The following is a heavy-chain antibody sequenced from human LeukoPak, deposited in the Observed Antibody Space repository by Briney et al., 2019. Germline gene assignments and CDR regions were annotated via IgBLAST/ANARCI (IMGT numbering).Heavy chain of an antibody. D-gene: IGHD6-19*01. CDR2: ISGSGGST. CDR1: GFTFSSYA. Sequence: GGSLRLSCAASGFTFSSYAMSWVRQAPGKGLEWVSAISGSGGSTYYADSVKGRFTISRDNSKNTLCLQMNSLRAEDTAVYYCAKPHRGYSSGSIDYWGQGTLVTVSS. J-gene: IGHJ4*02. V-gene: IGHV3-23*01. CDR3: AKPHRGYSSGSIDY.